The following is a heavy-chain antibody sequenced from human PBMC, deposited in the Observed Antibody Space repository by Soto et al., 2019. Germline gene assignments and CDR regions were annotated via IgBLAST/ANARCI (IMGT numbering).Heavy chain of an antibody. CDR3: ARDWDSSGLFDP. CDR2: ISYSGST. Sequence: SATLSLTCAVSGGYISGGYYSWSWIRQPPGKGLEWIGSISYSGSTKYNPSLESRVMISLDTSKNQFSLRLTSVTAADTALYYCARDWDSSGLFDPWGQGALVT. CDR1: GGYISGGYYS. V-gene: IGHV4-61*01. J-gene: IGHJ5*02. D-gene: IGHD3-10*01.